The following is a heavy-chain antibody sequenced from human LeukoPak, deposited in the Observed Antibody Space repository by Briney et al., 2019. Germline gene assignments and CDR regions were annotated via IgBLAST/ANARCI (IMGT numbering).Heavy chain of an antibody. D-gene: IGHD1-1*01. V-gene: IGHV1-18*01. J-gene: IGHJ5*02. CDR2: ISAYNGNT. Sequence: ASVKVSCKASGYTFTSYGISWVRQAPGQGLEWMGWISAYNGNTNYAQKLQGRVTMTTDTSTSTAYMELRSLRSDDTAVYYCARDRTNWNWGNWFDPWGQGTLVTVSS. CDR3: ARDRTNWNWGNWFDP. CDR1: GYTFTSYG.